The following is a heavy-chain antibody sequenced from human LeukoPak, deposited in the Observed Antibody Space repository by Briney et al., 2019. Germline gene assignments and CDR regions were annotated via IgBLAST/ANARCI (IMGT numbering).Heavy chain of an antibody. V-gene: IGHV3-23*01. CDR2: ISGGGSST. J-gene: IGHJ4*02. D-gene: IGHD6-19*01. CDR1: GFTFSTYV. Sequence: PGGSLRLSCADSGFTFSTYVMSWVRQAPGKGLEWISTISGGGSSTYYADSVKGRFTISRDNSKNTLYLQMNSLRARDTAVYYCAKRESSGKYFDYWGQGTLVTVSS. CDR3: AKRESSGKYFDY.